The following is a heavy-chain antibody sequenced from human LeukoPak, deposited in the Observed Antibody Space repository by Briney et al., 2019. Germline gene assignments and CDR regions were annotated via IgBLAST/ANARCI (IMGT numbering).Heavy chain of an antibody. D-gene: IGHD5-18*01. J-gene: IGHJ4*02. Sequence: ASVKVSCKASGGTFSSYAISWVRQAPGQGLEWMGGIIPIFGTANYARKFQGRVTITADESTSTAYMELSSLRSEDTAVYYCARDETRGYGDYWGQGTLVTVSS. V-gene: IGHV1-69*13. CDR2: IIPIFGTA. CDR3: ARDETRGYGDY. CDR1: GGTFSSYA.